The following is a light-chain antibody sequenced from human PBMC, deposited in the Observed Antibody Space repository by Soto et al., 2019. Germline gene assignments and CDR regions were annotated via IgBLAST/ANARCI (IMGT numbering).Light chain of an antibody. V-gene: IGKV3-20*01. CDR3: QQYGSSPMYT. J-gene: IGKJ2*01. CDR2: GAS. Sequence: EIVLTQSPGTLSLSPGERATLSCRASQSVSSSYLAWYQQKPGQAPRLLIYGASSRATGIPDRFSGSGSGTDFTLTISRLEPEDFAVYYWQQYGSSPMYTFGQRTKLEIK. CDR1: QSVSSSY.